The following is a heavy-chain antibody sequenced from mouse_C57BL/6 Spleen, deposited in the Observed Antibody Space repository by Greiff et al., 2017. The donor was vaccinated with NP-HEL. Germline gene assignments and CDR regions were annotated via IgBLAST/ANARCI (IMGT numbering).Heavy chain of an antibody. CDR1: GYTFTSYD. D-gene: IGHD1-1*01. J-gene: IGHJ2*01. CDR2: IYPRDGST. Sequence: QVHVKQSGPELVKPGASVKLSCKASGYTFTSYDINWVKQRPGQGLEWIGWIYPRDGSTKYNEKFKGKATLTVDTSSSTAYMELHSLTSEDSAVYFCARNYEEYYFDYWGQGTTLTVSS. CDR3: ARNYEEYYFDY. V-gene: IGHV1-85*01.